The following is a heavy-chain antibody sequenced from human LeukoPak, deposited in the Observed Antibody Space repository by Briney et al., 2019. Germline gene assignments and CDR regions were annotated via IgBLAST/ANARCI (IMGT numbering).Heavy chain of an antibody. V-gene: IGHV3-11*06. CDR3: VRDTSLLAVVPPAHQDWFDP. D-gene: IGHD2-2*01. Sequence: GGSLRLSCAASGFSFSDYYMSWIRQAPGKGLEWVSFISGTSSNTKYADSVKGRFTISRDNAKNSLYLQMNSLRAEDTAIYYCVRDTSLLAVVPPAHQDWFDPWGQGALVTVSS. CDR1: GFSFSDYY. CDR2: ISGTSSNT. J-gene: IGHJ5*02.